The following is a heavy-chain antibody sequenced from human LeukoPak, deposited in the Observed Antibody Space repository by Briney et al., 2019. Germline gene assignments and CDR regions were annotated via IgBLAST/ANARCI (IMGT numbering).Heavy chain of an antibody. CDR1: GFTFSTYL. D-gene: IGHD6-13*01. J-gene: IGHJ4*02. CDR2: IKQDGSEK. CDR3: ARDSAGNDY. V-gene: IGHV3-7*01. Sequence: GGSLRLSCAASGFTFSTYLMSWVRQAPGKGLEWVANIKQDGSEKYYVDSVKGRFTISRDNAKNSLYLQMNSLRAEDTAMYYCARDSAGNDYWGQGTLVTVSS.